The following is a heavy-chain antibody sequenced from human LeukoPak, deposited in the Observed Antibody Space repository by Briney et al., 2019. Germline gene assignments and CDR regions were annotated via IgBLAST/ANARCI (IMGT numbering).Heavy chain of an antibody. D-gene: IGHD3-10*01. CDR2: ISSSSSTI. CDR3: AKDISLLWFGELPRNYGMDV. Sequence: PGGSLRLSCAASGFTFSSYSMNWVRQAPGKGLEWVSYISSSSSTIYYADSVKGRFTISRDNAKNSLYLQMNSLRAEDTALYYCAKDISLLWFGELPRNYGMDVWGQGTTVTVSS. V-gene: IGHV3-48*04. CDR1: GFTFSSYS. J-gene: IGHJ6*02.